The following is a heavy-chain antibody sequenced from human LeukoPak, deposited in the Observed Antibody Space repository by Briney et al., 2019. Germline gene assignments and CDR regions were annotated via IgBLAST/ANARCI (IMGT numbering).Heavy chain of an antibody. D-gene: IGHD1/OR15-1a*01. V-gene: IGHV3-23*01. CDR3: AREAVMPVAPVKIGTSDRPLYEYYGLDV. J-gene: IGHJ6*02. CDR1: GFTFSSYA. CDR2: ISGSGGST. Sequence: GGSLRPSCAASGFTFSSYAMSWVRQAPGKGQEWVSAISGSGGSTYYADSVKGRFTISRDNSKNTLYLQMNSLRADDTAVYYCAREAVMPVAPVKIGTSDRPLYEYYGLDVWGQGTTVTVS.